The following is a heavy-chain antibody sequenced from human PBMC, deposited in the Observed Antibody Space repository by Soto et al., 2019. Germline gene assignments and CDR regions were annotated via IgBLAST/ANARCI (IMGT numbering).Heavy chain of an antibody. CDR2: INAGYGNT. CDR3: ARDTGDGTFDF. CDR1: GYTFRSYA. Sequence: APVKVSCKASGYTFRSYAMHWLHQAPGQRLEWMGWINAGYGNTKSSQKFQDRVTISRDTSASTAYMELTSLRSEDTAVYYCARDTGDGTFDFWGQGTPVTVSS. J-gene: IGHJ4*02. D-gene: IGHD7-27*01. V-gene: IGHV1-3*01.